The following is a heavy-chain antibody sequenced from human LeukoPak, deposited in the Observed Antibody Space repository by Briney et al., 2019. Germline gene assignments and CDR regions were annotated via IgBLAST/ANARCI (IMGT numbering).Heavy chain of an antibody. D-gene: IGHD2-15*01. Sequence: SGASLRLSCAASGFTFSHAWMTWVRQAPGKGLEWVGRIKSKTDGGTTDYAAPVKGRFTISRDDSKNTLYLQINSLKIEDTAVYYCTTEDIVVVVGAYDPWGQGTLVTVSS. J-gene: IGHJ5*02. V-gene: IGHV3-15*01. CDR2: IKSKTDGGTT. CDR3: TTEDIVVVVGAYDP. CDR1: GFTFSHAW.